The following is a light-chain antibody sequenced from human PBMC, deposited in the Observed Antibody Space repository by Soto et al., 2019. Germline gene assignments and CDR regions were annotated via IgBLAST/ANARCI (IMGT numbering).Light chain of an antibody. CDR3: QQLQKWPLT. Sequence: EIVMTQSPATVSVSPGERATLSCRASESASSNLAWYQQKPGQAPRLLIYGPSTRATGIPARFSGSGSGIEVTLTISRLQSEDFAIYYFQQLQKWPLTFGGGTNVVLK. J-gene: IGKJ4*01. V-gene: IGKV3-15*01. CDR1: ESASSN. CDR2: GPS.